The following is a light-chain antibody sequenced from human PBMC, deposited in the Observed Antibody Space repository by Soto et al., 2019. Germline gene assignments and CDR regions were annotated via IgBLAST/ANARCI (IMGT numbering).Light chain of an antibody. J-gene: IGLJ3*02. CDR1: TNDIGGYKY. Sequence: QSALTQPASVSGSPGQSITISCTGTTNDIGGYKYVSWYQQHPGKAPKLIIFEVTNRPSGVPDRFSGSKSGNTASLTVSGLQAEDEADYYCTSYAGSNNLVFAGGTKLTVL. CDR2: EVT. CDR3: TSYAGSNNLV. V-gene: IGLV2-8*01.